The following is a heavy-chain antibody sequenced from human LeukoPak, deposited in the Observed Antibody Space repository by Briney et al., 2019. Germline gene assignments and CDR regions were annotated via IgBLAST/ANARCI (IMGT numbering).Heavy chain of an antibody. J-gene: IGHJ6*02. CDR2: ISGDGGST. V-gene: IGHV3-43*02. CDR3: AKDSAVYYYYGMDV. Sequence: GGSLRLSCAASGFTFDDYAMHWLRQAPGKGLEWVSLISGDGGSTYYADSVKGRFTLSRDNSKNSLYLQMNSLRTEDTALYYCAKDSAVYYYYGMDVWGQGTTVTVSS. CDR1: GFTFDDYA.